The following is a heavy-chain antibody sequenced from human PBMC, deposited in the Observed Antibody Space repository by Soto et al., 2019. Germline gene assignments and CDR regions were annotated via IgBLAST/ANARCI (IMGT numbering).Heavy chain of an antibody. CDR1: GGTFSSYA. CDR2: IIPIFGTA. V-gene: IGHV1-69*13. J-gene: IGHJ6*02. CDR3: ESTVTTRYYYYYRMDV. Sequence: ASVKVSCKAAGGTFSSYAISWVRQAPGQGLEWMGGIIPIFGTANYAQKFQGRVTITADESTSTAYMELSSLRSEDTAVYYCESTVTTRYYYYYRMDVWGQGTKVTVSS. D-gene: IGHD4-17*01.